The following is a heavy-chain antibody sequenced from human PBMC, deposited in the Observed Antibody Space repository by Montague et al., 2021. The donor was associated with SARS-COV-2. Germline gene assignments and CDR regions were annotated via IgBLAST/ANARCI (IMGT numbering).Heavy chain of an antibody. V-gene: IGHV4-34*01. D-gene: IGHD4-11*01. J-gene: IGHJ6*02. CDR3: ARTGVTTVTRRDYYGMDV. CDR2: INHSGST. Sequence: SETLSLTCAVYGGSFSGYYWSWFLQPPGKGLEWIGAINHSGSTXXXPSXXXRVTISVDTSKNQFSLKLRSVTAADTAVYYCARTGVTTVTRRDYYGMDVWGQGTTVTVSS. CDR1: GGSFSGYY.